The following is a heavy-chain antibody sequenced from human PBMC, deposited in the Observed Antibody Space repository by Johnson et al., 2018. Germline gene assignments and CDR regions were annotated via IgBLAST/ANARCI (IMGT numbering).Heavy chain of an antibody. V-gene: IGHV3-33*01. Sequence: QVQLVESGGGVVQPGRSLRLSCAASGFTFSSYGMHWVRQAPGKGLEWVAVIWYDGSNKYYADSVKGRFTISRDNSKNTLYLQMNSLRAEDTAVYYCARESYLLRGDYTSLDTDAFDIWGQGTMVTVSS. D-gene: IGHD4-17*01. J-gene: IGHJ3*02. CDR1: GFTFSSYG. CDR3: ARESYLLRGDYTSLDTDAFDI. CDR2: IWYDGSNK.